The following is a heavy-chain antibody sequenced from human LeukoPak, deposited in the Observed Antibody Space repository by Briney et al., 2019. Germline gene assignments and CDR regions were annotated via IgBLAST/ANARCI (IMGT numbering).Heavy chain of an antibody. V-gene: IGHV3-33*01. Sequence: GGSLRLSCAASGFTFSTYGRHWVRQAPGKGLEWVAIIWYDGSNKYYGDSVKGRFTISRDNSKNMLYLLMNSLRAEDTAVYYCARDGLGVYCSGVSCGVGWGQGTLVTVSS. CDR1: GFTFSTYG. CDR2: IWYDGSNK. J-gene: IGHJ4*02. D-gene: IGHD2-15*01. CDR3: ARDGLGVYCSGVSCGVG.